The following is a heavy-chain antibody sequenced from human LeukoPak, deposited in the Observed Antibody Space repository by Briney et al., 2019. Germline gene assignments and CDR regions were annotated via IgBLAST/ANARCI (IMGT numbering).Heavy chain of an antibody. Sequence: GGSLRLSYAASGFTVSSNYMSWVRQAPGKGLEWVSVIYSGGSTYYADSVKGRFTISRDNSKNTLYLQMNSLRAEDTAVYYCARSRTSLYCSSTSCPGNYFDYWGQGTLVTVSS. CDR1: GFTVSSNY. J-gene: IGHJ4*02. CDR3: ARSRTSLYCSSTSCPGNYFDY. V-gene: IGHV3-53*01. CDR2: IYSGGST. D-gene: IGHD2-2*01.